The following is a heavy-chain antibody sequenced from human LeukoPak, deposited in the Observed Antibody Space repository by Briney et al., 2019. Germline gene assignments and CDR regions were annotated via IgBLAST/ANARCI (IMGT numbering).Heavy chain of an antibody. CDR2: ISGSADST. V-gene: IGHV3-23*01. D-gene: IGHD3-3*01. CDR3: AKMDRQYYDFWSPPKN. CDR1: GFTFSTYA. J-gene: IGHJ4*02. Sequence: GGSLRLSCVASGFTFSTYAMSWVRQAPGKGLEWVSGISGSADSTYYADSVKGRFTISRDNSKNTLFLQVNSLRAEDTAVYYCAKMDRQYYDFWSPPKNWGQGTLVTVSS.